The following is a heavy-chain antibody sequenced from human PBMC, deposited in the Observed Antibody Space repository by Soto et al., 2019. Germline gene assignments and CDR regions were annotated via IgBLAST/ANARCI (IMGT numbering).Heavy chain of an antibody. CDR1: GGSISSYY. V-gene: IGHV4-59*01. D-gene: IGHD2-15*01. J-gene: IGHJ5*02. Sequence: SETLSLTCTVSGGSISSYYWSWIRQPPGKGLEWIGYIYYSGSTNYNPSLKSRVTISVDTSKNQFSLKLSSVTAADTAVYYCARRNCSGGSCYSGNWFDPWGRGTLVTVSS. CDR2: IYYSGST. CDR3: ARRNCSGGSCYSGNWFDP.